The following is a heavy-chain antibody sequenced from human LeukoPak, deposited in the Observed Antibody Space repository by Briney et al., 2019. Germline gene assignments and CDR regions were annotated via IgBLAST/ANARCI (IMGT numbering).Heavy chain of an antibody. CDR2: INPSGGST. V-gene: IGHV1-46*01. CDR3: ARDNYYDSSGYRDPYAFDI. Sequence: ASVKVSCKASGYTFTSYYMHWVRQAPGQGLEWMGIINPSGGSTSYAQKFQGRVTMTRDTSTCTVYMELSSLRSEDTAVYYCARDNYYDSSGYRDPYAFDIWGQGTMVTVSS. CDR1: GYTFTSYY. D-gene: IGHD3-22*01. J-gene: IGHJ3*02.